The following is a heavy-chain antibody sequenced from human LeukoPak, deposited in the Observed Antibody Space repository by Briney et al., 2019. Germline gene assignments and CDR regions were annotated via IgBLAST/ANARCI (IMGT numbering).Heavy chain of an antibody. Sequence: SVKVSCKASGYTFTGYYMHWVRQAPGQGLEWMGRIIPILGIANYAQKFQGRVTITADKSTSTAYMELSSLRSEDRAVYYCARDVEATYYYDSSGYYPAGYWGQGTLVTVSS. CDR1: GYTFTGYY. CDR2: IIPILGIA. CDR3: ARDVEATYYYDSSGYYPAGY. D-gene: IGHD3-22*01. V-gene: IGHV1-69*04. J-gene: IGHJ4*02.